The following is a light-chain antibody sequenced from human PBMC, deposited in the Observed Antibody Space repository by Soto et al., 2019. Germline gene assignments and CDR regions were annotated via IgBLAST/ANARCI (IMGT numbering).Light chain of an antibody. J-gene: IGKJ1*01. CDR1: QSVSSS. CDR2: GAS. Sequence: EIVLTQSPATLSVSPGETVTLSCRASQSVSSSLAWYQQQPGRSPRLLIYGASTRATGIPARFSGSGSGTEFTLTISSLQPEDFATYYCQQGYSISWTFGQGTKVDIK. CDR3: QQGYSISWT. V-gene: IGKV3-15*01.